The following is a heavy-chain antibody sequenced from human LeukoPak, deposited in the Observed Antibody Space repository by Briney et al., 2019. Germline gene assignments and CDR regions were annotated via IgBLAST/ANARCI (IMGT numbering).Heavy chain of an antibody. CDR2: INPNSGDT. J-gene: IGHJ6*02. Sequence: GASVKVSCKASGYTFTGYYMHWVRQAPGQGLEWMGWINPNSGDTSYAQKFQGRVTLTRDTSITTAYMELSRLTSDDTAVFYCARDGNMDAWGQGTTATVSS. CDR1: GYTFTGYY. CDR3: ARDGNMDA. V-gene: IGHV1-2*02.